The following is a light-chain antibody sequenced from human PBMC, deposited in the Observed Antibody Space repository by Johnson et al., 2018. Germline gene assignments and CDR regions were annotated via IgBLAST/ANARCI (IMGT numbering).Light chain of an antibody. J-gene: IGLJ1*01. CDR1: SSNIGNNY. V-gene: IGLV1-51*02. Sequence: QSVLTQPPSVSAAPGQKVTISCSGSSSNIGNNYVSWYQQLPGTAPKLLIYENNKRPSGIPYRFSGSKSGTSATLGITGLQSGDEADYYCGTWYSSLSAGNVFGTGTKVTVL. CDR3: GTWYSSLSAGNV. CDR2: ENN.